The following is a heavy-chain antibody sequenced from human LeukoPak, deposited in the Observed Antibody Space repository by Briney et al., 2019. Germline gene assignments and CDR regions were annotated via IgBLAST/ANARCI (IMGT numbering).Heavy chain of an antibody. Sequence: ASVKVSCKASGYRFSRYGISWVRQSPGQGLEWMGWISAYNGNTNYAQKLQGSVTMTTDTSTSTAYMELRSLRSDDTAVYYCARQNYYASGSYRGDDAFDIWGQGTMVTVSS. CDR1: GYRFSRYG. J-gene: IGHJ3*02. CDR3: ARQNYYASGSYRGDDAFDI. V-gene: IGHV1-18*01. CDR2: ISAYNGNT. D-gene: IGHD3-10*01.